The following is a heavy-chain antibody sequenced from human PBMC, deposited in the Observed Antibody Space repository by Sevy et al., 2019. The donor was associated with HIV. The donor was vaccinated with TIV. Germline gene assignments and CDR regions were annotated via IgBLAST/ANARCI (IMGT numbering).Heavy chain of an antibody. CDR3: ARRIYGSGSRLGLGY. Sequence: GGSLRLSCAASGFTFSSYWMTWVRQAPGKGLEWVANMRQDGSEKYYVDSVKGRFTISRDNARNSLYQQKNSLSAEDKAVYYCARRIYGSGSRLGLGYWGQGTLVTVSS. CDR1: GFTFSSYW. J-gene: IGHJ4*02. D-gene: IGHD3-10*01. V-gene: IGHV3-7*01. CDR2: MRQDGSEK.